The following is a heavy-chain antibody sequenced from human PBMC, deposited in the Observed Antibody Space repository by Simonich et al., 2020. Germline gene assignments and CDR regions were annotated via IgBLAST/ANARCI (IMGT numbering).Heavy chain of an antibody. Sequence: QVQLQQWGAGLLKPSETLSLTCAVYGGSFSGNYWSWNRHPPGKGRGWIGENNHSGSTNYHPSLKSRFTISVDTSKNQFSLKLSSVTAAVTAVYYCARGLIGGSYYYWGQGTLVTVSS. J-gene: IGHJ4*02. CDR3: ARGLIGGSYYY. V-gene: IGHV4-34*01. D-gene: IGHD1-26*01. CDR2: NNHSGST. CDR1: GGSFSGNY.